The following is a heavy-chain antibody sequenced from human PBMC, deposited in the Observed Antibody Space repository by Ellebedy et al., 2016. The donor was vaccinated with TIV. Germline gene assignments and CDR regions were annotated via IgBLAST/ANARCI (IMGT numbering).Heavy chain of an antibody. CDR2: ISGSGGST. CDR1: GFTFSSYA. J-gene: IGHJ4*02. V-gene: IGHV3-23*01. D-gene: IGHD5-24*01. Sequence: GESLKISXAASGFTFSSYAMSWVRQAPGKGLEWVSAISGSGGSTYYADSVKGRFTISRDNSKNTLYLQMNSLRAEDTAVYYCATSRRDGYNFPLIDYWGQGTLVTVSS. CDR3: ATSRRDGYNFPLIDY.